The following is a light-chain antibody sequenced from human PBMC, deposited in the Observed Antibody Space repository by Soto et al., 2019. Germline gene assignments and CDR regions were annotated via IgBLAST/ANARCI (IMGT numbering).Light chain of an antibody. V-gene: IGKV1-6*01. J-gene: IGKJ3*01. CDR3: LQDFNYPLT. CDR2: GAA. CDR1: QGIKND. Sequence: AIQMTQFPSSLSASVGDRVTITCRASQGIKNDLNWYQQRLGKAPQLLIYGAATLQRGVPSRFSGWGSGIDFTLTINSLQPEDFATYFCLQDFNYPLTFGPGTRVDI.